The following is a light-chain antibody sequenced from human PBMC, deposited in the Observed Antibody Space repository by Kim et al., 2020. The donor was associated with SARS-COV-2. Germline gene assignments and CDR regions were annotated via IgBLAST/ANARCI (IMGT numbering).Light chain of an antibody. CDR2: EVS. CDR3: SSFTNTNTFV. CDR1: SNDIRSYNR. J-gene: IGLJ2*01. V-gene: IGLV2-18*02. Sequence: GQSVTVSCTGTSNDIRSYNRVSWYRQAPGTTPKLMIFEVSNRPSGVPGRFSGSKSGNTASLTISGLQAEDEADYYCSSFTNTNTFVFGRGTQLTVL.